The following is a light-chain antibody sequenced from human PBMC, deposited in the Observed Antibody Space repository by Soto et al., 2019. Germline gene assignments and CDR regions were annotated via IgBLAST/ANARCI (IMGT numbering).Light chain of an antibody. J-gene: IGKJ3*01. Sequence: EIVLTQSPGTLSLSPGERATLSCRASQSVSSSYLAWYQQKPGQAPRLLIYGASSRATGIPDRFSGSGSGTDFTLTISRLEPEDFAVYYCQQYGTSPRFTFGPGTKVDI. CDR2: GAS. V-gene: IGKV3-20*01. CDR3: QQYGTSPRFT. CDR1: QSVSSSY.